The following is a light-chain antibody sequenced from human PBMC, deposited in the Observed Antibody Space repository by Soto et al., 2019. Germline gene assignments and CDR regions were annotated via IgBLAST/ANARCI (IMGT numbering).Light chain of an antibody. CDR2: GAS. V-gene: IGKV3-20*01. J-gene: IGKJ1*01. CDR3: QQYGSSSWT. Sequence: EIVLTQSPATLSLSPGERSTFSCRSSQSVSSSYLAWYQQKPGQAPRLLIYGASSRATGIPDRFSGSGSGTDFTLTISRLEPEDFAVYYCQQYGSSSWTCGQGTKGDIK. CDR1: QSVSSSY.